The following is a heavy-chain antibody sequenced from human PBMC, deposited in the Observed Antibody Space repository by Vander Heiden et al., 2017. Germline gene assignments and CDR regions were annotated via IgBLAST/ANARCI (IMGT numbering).Heavy chain of an antibody. J-gene: IGHJ5*02. CDR3: ARIAVAGGDWFDP. CDR2: IHPSGGNT. D-gene: IGHD6-19*01. Sequence: QVQLVQSGAEVKKPGASVKVSCKASGYMFTSYYIHWVRQAPGQGLEWMGIIHPSGGNTDYARKFQGRVTMTRDTSTSTVYMELSSLRSEDTAVYYCARIAVAGGDWFDPWGQGTLVTVSS. V-gene: IGHV1-46*01. CDR1: GYMFTSYY.